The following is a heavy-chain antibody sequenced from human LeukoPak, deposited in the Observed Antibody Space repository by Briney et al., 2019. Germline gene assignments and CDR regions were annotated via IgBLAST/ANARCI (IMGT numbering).Heavy chain of an antibody. J-gene: IGHJ6*03. CDR2: IYYSGST. Sequence: SETLSLTCTVSGDSISTSKSYWSWIRQPPGKGLEWIGYIYYSGSTNYNPSLKSRVTISVDTSKNQFSLKLSSVTAADTAVYYCARGCSSSSYYYYYYYMDVWGKGTTVTVSS. D-gene: IGHD6-6*01. CDR3: ARGCSSSSYYYYYYYMDV. V-gene: IGHV4-61*01. CDR1: GDSISTSKSY.